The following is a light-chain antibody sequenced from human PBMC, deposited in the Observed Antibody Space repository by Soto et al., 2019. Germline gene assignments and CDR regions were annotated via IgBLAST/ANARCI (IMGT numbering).Light chain of an antibody. J-gene: IGKJ2*01. V-gene: IGKV3-15*01. CDR2: GAS. Sequence: MVMTQSPATLSVSPGERATLSCRASQSVSSNLAWYQQKPGQAPRLLISGASTRATGVPARFSGSGSGTEFTLTISSLHSEDFAVYYCLQYNNWPQYTFGQGTKLEIK. CDR3: LQYNNWPQYT. CDR1: QSVSSN.